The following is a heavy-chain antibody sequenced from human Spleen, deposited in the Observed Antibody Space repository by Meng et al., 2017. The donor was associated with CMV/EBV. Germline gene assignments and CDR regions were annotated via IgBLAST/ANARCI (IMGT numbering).Heavy chain of an antibody. CDR2: ISSSSSTI. D-gene: IGHD2-2*03. Sequence: GESLKISCAASGFTFSSYSMNWVRQAPGKGLEWVSYISSSSSTIYYADSVKGRFTISRDNSKNTLYLQMNSLRAEDTAVYYCARDWGLGYCSTTSCYWPDYWGQGTLVTVSS. CDR3: ARDWGLGYCSTTSCYWPDY. CDR1: GFTFSSYS. V-gene: IGHV3-48*01. J-gene: IGHJ4*02.